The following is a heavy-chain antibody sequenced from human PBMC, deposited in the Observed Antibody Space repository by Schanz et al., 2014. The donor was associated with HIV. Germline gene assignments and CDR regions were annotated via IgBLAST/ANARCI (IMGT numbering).Heavy chain of an antibody. CDR3: AKDGGSRGRRRGMDV. CDR1: GFTFSSYA. J-gene: IGHJ6*02. V-gene: IGHV3-23*01. CDR2: LSGSGDRT. Sequence: EVQLLESGGGLVQPGGSLRLSCAASGFTFSSYAMTWVRQAPGKGLEWLSTLSGSGDRTYYADSVKGRVTISRDNSKNTLYLQMNSLRAEDTAIYHCAKDGGSRGRRRGMDVWGQGTTVSVSS. D-gene: IGHD3-10*01.